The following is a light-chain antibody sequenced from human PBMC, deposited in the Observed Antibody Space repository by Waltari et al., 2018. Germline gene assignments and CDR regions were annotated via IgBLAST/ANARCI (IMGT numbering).Light chain of an antibody. CDR3: SSNAAGSSYVV. Sequence: QSALTQPASVSGSPGQSITISCTGTSSDIGSYNLVSWYQQHPGKVPKLIIYEVIKRPSVISDRFSGSKSGNTASLTISGLQAEDEADYYCSSNAAGSSYVVFGGGTRLTVL. V-gene: IGLV2-23*02. CDR1: SSDIGSYNL. J-gene: IGLJ2*01. CDR2: EVI.